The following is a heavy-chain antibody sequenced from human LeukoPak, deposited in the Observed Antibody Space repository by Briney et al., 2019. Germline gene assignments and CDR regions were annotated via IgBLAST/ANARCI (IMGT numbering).Heavy chain of an antibody. J-gene: IGHJ4*02. V-gene: IGHV4-34*01. D-gene: IGHD3-10*01. CDR2: INHSGST. CDR3: ARYPRLRNYYGSGSYLNRIDY. Sequence: PSETLSLTCAVYGGSFSGYYWSWIRQPPGKGLEWIGEINHSGSTNYNPSLKSRVTISVDTSKNQFSLKLSSVTAADTAVYYCARYPRLRNYYGSGSYLNRIDYWGQGTQVTVSS. CDR1: GGSFSGYY.